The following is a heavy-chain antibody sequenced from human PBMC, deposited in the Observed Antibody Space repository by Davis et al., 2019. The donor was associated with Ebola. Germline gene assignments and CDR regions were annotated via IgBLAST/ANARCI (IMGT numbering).Heavy chain of an antibody. CDR1: GYTFKNYA. CDR3: MLDGAMDV. V-gene: IGHV1-18*01. Sequence: ASVKVSCKASGYTFKNYAVSWVRQAPGQGLEWMGWISGYEDNTNYAPRFRGRITLTKDRATSTVYMELSSLRYEDTAVYFCMLDGAMDVWGQGTTVTVSS. J-gene: IGHJ6*02. D-gene: IGHD1-26*01. CDR2: ISGYEDNT.